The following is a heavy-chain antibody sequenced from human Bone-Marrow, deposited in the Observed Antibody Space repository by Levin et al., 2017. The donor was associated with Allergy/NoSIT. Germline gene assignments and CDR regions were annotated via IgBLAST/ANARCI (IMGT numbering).Heavy chain of an antibody. J-gene: IGHJ4*02. Sequence: SCAASGFTFSSYSMTWVRQAPGKGLEWVSSISSGSSYIYYADSVKGRFTISRDNAKNSLSLQMNSLRAEDTAVYYCARQPGDYWGQGTLVTVSS. D-gene: IGHD3-10*01. CDR3: ARQPGDY. V-gene: IGHV3-21*06. CDR1: GFTFSSYS. CDR2: ISSGSSYI.